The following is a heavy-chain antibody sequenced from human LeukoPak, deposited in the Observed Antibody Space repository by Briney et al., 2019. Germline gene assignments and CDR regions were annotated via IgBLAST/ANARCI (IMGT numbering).Heavy chain of an antibody. D-gene: IGHD5-24*01. CDR3: VRARREILRDY. V-gene: IGHV3-7*01. Sequence: GGSLRLSCAASGFTFRSYCMTCVRQAPGKALEGVANIKPDGREEYYVDSVKGRFTIARINAKNSLYLQRNSVRAEDTAVYYCVRARREILRDYWGQGTLVTVSS. CDR1: GFTFRSYC. J-gene: IGHJ4*02. CDR2: IKPDGREE.